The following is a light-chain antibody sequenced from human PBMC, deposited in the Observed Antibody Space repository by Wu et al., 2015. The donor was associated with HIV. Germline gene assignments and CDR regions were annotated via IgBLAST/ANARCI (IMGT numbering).Light chain of an antibody. Sequence: EIVMTQSPATLSVSPGERATLSCRASQSLSSNLAWYQQKPGQTPRLLIYGASTRATSIPARFSGSGSGTEFTLTISSLQSEDFAIYYCQQYNIWPRTFGQGTKGGNQ. J-gene: IGKJ1*01. CDR3: QQYNIWPRT. CDR1: QSLSSN. CDR2: GAS. V-gene: IGKV3-15*01.